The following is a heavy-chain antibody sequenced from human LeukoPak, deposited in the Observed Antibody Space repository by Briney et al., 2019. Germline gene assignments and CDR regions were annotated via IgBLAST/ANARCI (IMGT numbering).Heavy chain of an antibody. Sequence: GGSLRLSCAASGFTFSSYAMSWVRQAPGKGLEWVSAISGSGGSTYYADSVKGRFTISRHNSKNTLYLQMNSLRAEDTAVYYCAKGIAVAGTTNFDYWGQGTLVTVSS. J-gene: IGHJ4*02. D-gene: IGHD6-19*01. CDR1: GFTFSSYA. CDR3: AKGIAVAGTTNFDY. V-gene: IGHV3-23*01. CDR2: ISGSGGST.